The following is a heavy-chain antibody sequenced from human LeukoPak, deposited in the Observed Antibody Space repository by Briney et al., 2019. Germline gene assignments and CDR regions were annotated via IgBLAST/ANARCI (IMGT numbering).Heavy chain of an antibody. J-gene: IGHJ4*02. Sequence: GGSLRLTCAAPGFIFDNYAIHWVRQAPGKGLEWVSLISGDGGSTFYADSVRGRFTISRDNTRKSLSLQMSSLRSEDTALYYCARESETSGWYDYWGQGTLVTVSS. D-gene: IGHD6-19*01. CDR1: GFIFDNYA. CDR2: ISGDGGST. V-gene: IGHV3-43*02. CDR3: ARESETSGWYDY.